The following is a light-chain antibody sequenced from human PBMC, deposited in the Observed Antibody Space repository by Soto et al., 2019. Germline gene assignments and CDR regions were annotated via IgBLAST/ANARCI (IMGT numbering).Light chain of an antibody. J-gene: IGKJ2*01. V-gene: IGKV3-20*01. CDR1: QSTDSVY. CDR3: QQYSNSQYT. Sequence: ENVLTQSPGTLSLSAGERATLSCRASQSTDSVYLAWYQQKPGQAPRLLIYAASRRATGIPDRFSGSGSGTDFTLTSSRLEPEDFAVYYCQQYSNSQYTFGQGTKLEIK. CDR2: AAS.